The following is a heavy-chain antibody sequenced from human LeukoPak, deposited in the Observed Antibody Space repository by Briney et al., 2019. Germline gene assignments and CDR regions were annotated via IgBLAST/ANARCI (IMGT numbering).Heavy chain of an antibody. CDR1: GYTFTSYA. J-gene: IGHJ4*02. CDR2: INAGNGNT. V-gene: IGHV1-3*01. D-gene: IGHD3-22*01. Sequence: ASVKVSCKASGYTFTSYAMHWVRQAPGQRLEWMGWINAGNGNTKYSQKFQGRVTITRDTSASTAYMKLSSLRSEDTAVYYCARDLDSYYFDYWGQGTLVTVSS. CDR3: ARDLDSYYFDY.